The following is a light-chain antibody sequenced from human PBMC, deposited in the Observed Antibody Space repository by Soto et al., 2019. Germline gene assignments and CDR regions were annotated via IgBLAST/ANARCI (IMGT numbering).Light chain of an antibody. V-gene: IGKV3-20*01. Sequence: EIVLTQSPGTLSLSPGERATLSCRASQSVSSSYLAWYQQKPGQGPRLLIYGASSRATGIPDRISGSGSGTDFTLTISRLYTEDFAVYYCQQYGSSPPITFGQGTRLEIK. CDR1: QSVSSSY. CDR2: GAS. CDR3: QQYGSSPPIT. J-gene: IGKJ5*01.